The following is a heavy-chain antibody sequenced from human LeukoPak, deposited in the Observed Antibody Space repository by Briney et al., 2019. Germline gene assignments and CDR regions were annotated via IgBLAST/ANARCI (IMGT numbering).Heavy chain of an antibody. J-gene: IGHJ5*02. Sequence: KAGGSLRLSCEVSGFTFSDHYMSWIRQAPGKRLEWVSYISSGSTYTNYADSVEGRFTISRDNAKNTLYLQMNSLRAEDTALYYCAKAKTWGQGTLVTVSS. CDR2: ISSGSTYT. CDR1: GFTFSDHY. V-gene: IGHV3-11*05. CDR3: AKAKT.